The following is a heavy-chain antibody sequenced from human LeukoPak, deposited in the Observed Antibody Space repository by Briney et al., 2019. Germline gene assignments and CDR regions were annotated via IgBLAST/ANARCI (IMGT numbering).Heavy chain of an antibody. CDR2: IYHSGST. J-gene: IGHJ4*02. CDR3: ARDRGGYTYSHDY. CDR1: GGSISSGGYY. V-gene: IGHV4-30-2*01. D-gene: IGHD5-18*01. Sequence: PSQTLSLTCTVSGGSISSGGYYWSWIRQPPGKGLEWIGYIYHSGSTYYNPSLKSRVTISIDRSKNQFSLKLSSVTAADTAEYYCARDRGGYTYSHDYWGQGTLVTVSS.